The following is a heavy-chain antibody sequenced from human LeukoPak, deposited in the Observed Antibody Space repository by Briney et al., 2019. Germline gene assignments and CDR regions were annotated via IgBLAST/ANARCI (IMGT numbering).Heavy chain of an antibody. CDR3: AGRIWVGELHDY. J-gene: IGHJ4*02. D-gene: IGHD3-10*01. V-gene: IGHV3-23*01. CDR2: ISGSGGST. CDR1: GFTFSTYA. Sequence: PGGSLRLSCAASGFTFSTYAMSWVRQAPGKGLEWVSTISGSGGSTYYADSVKGRFTISRDNSKNTLYLQMNSLRAEDTAVYYCAGRIWVGELHDYWGQGTVVTVSS.